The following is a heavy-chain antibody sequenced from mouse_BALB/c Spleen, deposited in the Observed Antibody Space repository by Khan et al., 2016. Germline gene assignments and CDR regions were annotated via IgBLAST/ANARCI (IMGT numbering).Heavy chain of an antibody. V-gene: IGHV3-2*02. Sequence: EVQLQESGPGLVKPSQSLSLTCTVTGYSITSDYAWNWIRQFPGNKLEWMGYISYSGSTRYYPSLKSRISITRDTSKNQFFLQLNSVTTEDTATYYGARTPTAYDTMDYWGQGTSVTVAS. D-gene: IGHD1-2*01. CDR2: ISYSGST. J-gene: IGHJ4*01. CDR3: ARTPTAYDTMDY. CDR1: GYSITSDYA.